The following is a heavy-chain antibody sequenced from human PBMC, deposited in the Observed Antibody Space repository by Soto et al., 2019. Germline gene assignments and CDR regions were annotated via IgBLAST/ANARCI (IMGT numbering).Heavy chain of an antibody. J-gene: IGHJ6*02. D-gene: IGHD6-6*01. CDR3: VIPTRAVRGMGV. Sequence: GSLRLSCAASGFTFSNFWMSWARQAPGKGLEWVANIKGDGSVTQYMASEEGRFTISRDNAKYSLYLQMNSLRVEDTALYYCVIPTRAVRGMGVWGQGTTVTVSS. V-gene: IGHV3-7*03. CDR2: IKGDGSVT. CDR1: GFTFSNFW.